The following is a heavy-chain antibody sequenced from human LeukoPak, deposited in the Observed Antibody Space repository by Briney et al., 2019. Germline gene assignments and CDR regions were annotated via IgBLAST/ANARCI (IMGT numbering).Heavy chain of an antibody. D-gene: IGHD3-3*01. Sequence: PSETLSLTCTVSGSSISSAYYWGWIRQPPGKGLEWIGSVFDSGSTYYNPSLKSRVTISVDTSKNQFSLKLSSVTAADTAVYYCAREFTPPHDFWSPIVYYMDVWGKGTTVTVSS. J-gene: IGHJ6*03. CDR2: VFDSGST. V-gene: IGHV4-38-2*02. CDR1: GSSISSAYY. CDR3: AREFTPPHDFWSPIVYYMDV.